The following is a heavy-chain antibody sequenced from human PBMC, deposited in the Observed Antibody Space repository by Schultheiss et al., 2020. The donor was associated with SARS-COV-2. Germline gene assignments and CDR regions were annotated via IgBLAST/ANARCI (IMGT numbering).Heavy chain of an antibody. D-gene: IGHD4-17*01. CDR2: ISGSGDKT. Sequence: GGSLRLSCAASGFTFSSYAMSWVRQAPGKGLEWVSVISGSGDKTYYPDSVKGRFSISRDNSKGTMSLQMGNLKAEDTAIYYCTKHRENFGDSLIDYWGQGTLVTVSS. CDR3: TKHRENFGDSLIDY. J-gene: IGHJ4*02. CDR1: GFTFSSYA. V-gene: IGHV3-23*01.